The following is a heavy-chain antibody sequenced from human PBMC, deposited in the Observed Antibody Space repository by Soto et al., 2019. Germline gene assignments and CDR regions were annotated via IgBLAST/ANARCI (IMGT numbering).Heavy chain of an antibody. V-gene: IGHV1-69*13. CDR3: ARDLGGWPDY. CDR1: GGTFSSYA. Sequence: ASVKVSCKASGGTFSSYAISWVRQAPGQGLEWMGGIIPIFGTANYSQKFQGRVTITGDESASTAYMELSSLRSDDTAVYYCARDLGGWPDYWGQGTLVTVSS. CDR2: IIPIFGTA. J-gene: IGHJ4*02. D-gene: IGHD2-15*01.